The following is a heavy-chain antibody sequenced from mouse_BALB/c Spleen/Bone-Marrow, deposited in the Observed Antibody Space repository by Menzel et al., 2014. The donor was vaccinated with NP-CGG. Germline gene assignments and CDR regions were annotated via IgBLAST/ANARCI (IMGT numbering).Heavy chain of an antibody. V-gene: IGHV5-6-3*01. CDR2: INTNGGDT. Sequence: EVKLQESGGGLVQPGGSLKLSCAASGFTFSNYGMSWVRQTPDKRLEFVATINTNGGDTYYPDSVKGRFTISRDNAKNTLYLQMSSLKSEDTAMYYCAGGVDYVSWFAYWGQGTLVAVSA. D-gene: IGHD2-4*01. CDR1: GFTFSNYG. CDR3: AGGVDYVSWFAY. J-gene: IGHJ3*01.